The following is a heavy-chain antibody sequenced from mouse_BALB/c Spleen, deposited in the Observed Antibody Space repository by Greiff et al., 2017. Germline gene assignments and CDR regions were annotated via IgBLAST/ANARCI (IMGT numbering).Heavy chain of an antibody. Sequence: EVQGVESGGGLVKPGGSLKLSCAASGFTFSSYAMSWVRQSPEKRLEWVAEISSGGSYTYYPDTVTGRFTISRDNAKNTLYLEMSSLRSEDTAMYYCARVYDYFDYWGQGTTLTVSS. D-gene: IGHD2-3*01. J-gene: IGHJ2*01. V-gene: IGHV5-9-4*01. CDR1: GFTFSSYA. CDR3: ARVYDYFDY. CDR2: ISSGGSYT.